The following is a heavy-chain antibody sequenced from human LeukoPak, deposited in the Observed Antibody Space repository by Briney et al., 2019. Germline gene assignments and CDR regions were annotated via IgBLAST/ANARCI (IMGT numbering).Heavy chain of an antibody. D-gene: IGHD1-26*01. Sequence: GGSLRLSCAASVITFSSYGMSWVRQAPGKGLEWVANIKQDGSEKYYVDSVKGRFTISRDNAKNSLYLQMNSLRAEDTAVYYCARSGGSYYYYMDVWGKGTTVTVSS. CDR3: ARSGGSYYYYMDV. CDR2: IKQDGSEK. CDR1: VITFSSYG. J-gene: IGHJ6*03. V-gene: IGHV3-7*01.